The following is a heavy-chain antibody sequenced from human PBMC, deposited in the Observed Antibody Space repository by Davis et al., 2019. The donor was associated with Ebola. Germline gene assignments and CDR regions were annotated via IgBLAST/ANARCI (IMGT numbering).Heavy chain of an antibody. CDR3: ARGSYSYGTLDY. Sequence: PGESLKISCAASGFTFSSYGMHWVRQAPGKGLEWVAVIWYDGSNKYYADSVKGRFTISRENAKNSLYLQKNSLRAGDTAVYYCARGSYSYGTLDYWGQGTLVTVSS. CDR2: IWYDGSNK. CDR1: GFTFSSYG. J-gene: IGHJ4*02. D-gene: IGHD5-18*01. V-gene: IGHV3-33*01.